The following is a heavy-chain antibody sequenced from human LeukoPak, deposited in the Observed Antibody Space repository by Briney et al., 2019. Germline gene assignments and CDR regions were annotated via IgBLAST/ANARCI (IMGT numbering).Heavy chain of an antibody. CDR3: ARHVSGGAYCSGGSCYPDMKPYYFDY. Sequence: SETLSLTCTVSGGSISSSSYYWGWIRQPPGKGLEWIGSIYYSGSTYYNPSLKSRVTISVDTSKNQFSLKLSSVTAADTAVYYCARHVSGGAYCSGGSCYPDMKPYYFDYWGQGTLVTVSS. D-gene: IGHD2-15*01. CDR1: GGSISSSSYY. CDR2: IYYSGST. V-gene: IGHV4-39*01. J-gene: IGHJ4*02.